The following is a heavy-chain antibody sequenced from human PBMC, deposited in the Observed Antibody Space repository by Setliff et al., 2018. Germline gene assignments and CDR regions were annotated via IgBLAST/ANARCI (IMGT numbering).Heavy chain of an antibody. CDR1: GASFSDYY. D-gene: IGHD3-3*01. V-gene: IGHV4-34*01. CDR3: ARLSWNGLRYYGLDV. Sequence: SETLSLTCTVYGASFSDYYWGWIRQPPGKGLEWIAEINHSGSTNYNPSLKSRVTISVDTSKNQFSLNLTSVTAADTAVYYCARLSWNGLRYYGLDVWGQGTTVTVSS. CDR2: INHSGST. J-gene: IGHJ6*02.